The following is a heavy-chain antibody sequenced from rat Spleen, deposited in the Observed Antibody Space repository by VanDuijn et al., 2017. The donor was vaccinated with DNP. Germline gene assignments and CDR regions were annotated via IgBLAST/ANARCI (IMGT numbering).Heavy chain of an antibody. CDR1: GFTFSDFY. V-gene: IGHV5-20*01. CDR3: TRDPRLSPPFDY. Sequence: EVQLVESDGGVVQPGRSLKLSCAASGFTFSDFYMAWVRHAPTKGLEWVATISSDGGRTFYRDSVKGRFTISRDNAKSTLYLQMDSLRSEDTATYYCTRDPRLSPPFDYWGQGVMVTVSS. D-gene: IGHD3-1*01. CDR2: ISSDGGRT. J-gene: IGHJ2*01.